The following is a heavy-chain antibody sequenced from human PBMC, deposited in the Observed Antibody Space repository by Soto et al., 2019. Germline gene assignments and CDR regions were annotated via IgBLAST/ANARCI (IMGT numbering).Heavy chain of an antibody. V-gene: IGHV3-23*01. D-gene: IGHD3-10*01. CDR3: AKKANSGPGSQYFDN. CDR1: GFTFSSYS. J-gene: IGHJ4*02. CDR2: FRTGGDDATT. Sequence: PGGSLILSCAASGFTFSSYSMSWVRQAPGKGLEWVSGFRTGGDDATTYYAEAVKGRFTIARHTSKNMLFLQMNSLRAEDTAIYYCAKKANSGPGSQYFDNWCQGP.